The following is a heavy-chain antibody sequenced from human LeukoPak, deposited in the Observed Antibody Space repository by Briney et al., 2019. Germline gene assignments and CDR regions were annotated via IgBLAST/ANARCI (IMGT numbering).Heavy chain of an antibody. Sequence: SETLSLTCTVSLDSTTSNFWSWVRQPPGKGLEWIGEIHRSGSTNYNPSLQSRVTISIDRSKNQIALELSSVTAADTAVYYCARLYYDSRGYYWFDRWGQGTLVTVSS. CDR1: LDSTTSNF. V-gene: IGHV4-4*02. CDR3: ARLYYDSRGYYWFDR. CDR2: IHRSGST. D-gene: IGHD3-22*01. J-gene: IGHJ5*02.